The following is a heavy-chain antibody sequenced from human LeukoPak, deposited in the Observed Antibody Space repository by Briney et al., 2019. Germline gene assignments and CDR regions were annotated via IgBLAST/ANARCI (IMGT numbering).Heavy chain of an antibody. CDR3: SRLVEDTMTFPRGD. CDR2: IRSKGNSYAT. CDR1: GFIFSGSA. D-gene: IGHD3-3*01. Sequence: PGGSLRLSCAASGFIFSGSAIHWVRQASGKGLEWVGRIRSKGNSYATAYAASGRGRFTISRDDLENTSYLHLNSLKTEDTAVYSCSRLVEDTMTFPRGDWGQGTLVTVSS. V-gene: IGHV3-73*01. J-gene: IGHJ4*02.